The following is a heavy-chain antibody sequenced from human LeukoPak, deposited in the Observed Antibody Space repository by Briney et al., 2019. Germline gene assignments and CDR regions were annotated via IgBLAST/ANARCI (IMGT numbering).Heavy chain of an antibody. CDR1: GFTVSSYY. CDR2: IYSGGST. Sequence: PGGSLRLSCAASGFTVSSYYMCWVRQAPGKGLEWVSVIYSGGSTYYADSVKGRFTISRDNSKSTLYLQMNSLRAEDTAVYYCARDRGCGDCYPPANDAFDIWGQGTMVTVSS. J-gene: IGHJ3*02. CDR3: ARDRGCGDCYPPANDAFDI. D-gene: IGHD2-21*02. V-gene: IGHV3-66*01.